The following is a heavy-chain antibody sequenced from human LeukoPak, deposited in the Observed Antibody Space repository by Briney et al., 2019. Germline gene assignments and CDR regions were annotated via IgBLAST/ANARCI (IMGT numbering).Heavy chain of an antibody. CDR2: ISGSGGST. D-gene: IGHD6-19*01. Sequence: PGGSLRLSCAASGFTFSSYAMSWVRQAPGKGLEWVSAISGSGGSTYYADSVKGRFTITRDNSKNTLYLQMNSLRAEDTAVYYCAKEGAGAVAFNPYCDYWGQGTLVTVSS. J-gene: IGHJ4*02. CDR1: GFTFSSYA. CDR3: AKEGAGAVAFNPYCDY. V-gene: IGHV3-23*01.